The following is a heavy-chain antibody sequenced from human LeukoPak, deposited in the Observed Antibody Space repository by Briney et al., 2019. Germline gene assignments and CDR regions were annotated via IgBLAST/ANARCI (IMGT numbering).Heavy chain of an antibody. D-gene: IGHD2/OR15-2a*01. CDR1: GFTFGSYW. J-gene: IGHJ4*02. CDR3: AREANTAFDY. CDR2: INYDGTST. V-gene: IGHV3-74*01. Sequence: RGSLTLSCVASGFTFGSYWMHWVRQAPAKGLVWVSRINYDGTSTTYADSVKGRFTVSRDNGKKTVSLQINSLRPDDTAVYYCAREANTAFDYWGQGTLVTVSS.